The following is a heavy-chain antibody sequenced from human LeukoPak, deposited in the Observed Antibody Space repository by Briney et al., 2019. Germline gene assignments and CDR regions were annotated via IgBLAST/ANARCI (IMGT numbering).Heavy chain of an antibody. V-gene: IGHV3-21*01. CDR3: AKDSVEQWLVHFSYYFDY. Sequence: PGGSLRLSCAASGFTFSSYSMSWVRQAPGKGLEWVSSISSSSSYIYYADSVKGRFTISRDNSKNTLYLQMNSLRAEDTAVYYCAKDSVEQWLVHFSYYFDYWGQGTLVTVSS. J-gene: IGHJ4*02. CDR2: ISSSSSYI. CDR1: GFTFSSYS. D-gene: IGHD6-19*01.